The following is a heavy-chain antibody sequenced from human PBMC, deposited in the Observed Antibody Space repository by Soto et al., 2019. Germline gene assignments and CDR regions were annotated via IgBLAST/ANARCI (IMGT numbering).Heavy chain of an antibody. CDR3: ARQGDFAAPFDY. CDR1: GGSISSYY. Sequence: SATLSLTCTVSGGSISSYYWSWIRQPPWKGLEWIGYIYYSGSTNSNPSLKSRVTISVDTSKNQFSLKLSSVTAADTAVYYCARQGDFAAPFDYWGQGTLVTVS. J-gene: IGHJ4*02. CDR2: IYYSGST. V-gene: IGHV4-59*08. D-gene: IGHD1-26*01.